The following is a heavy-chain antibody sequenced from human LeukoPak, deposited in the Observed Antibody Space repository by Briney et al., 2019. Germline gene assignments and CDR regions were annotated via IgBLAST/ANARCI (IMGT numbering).Heavy chain of an antibody. CDR3: ARGNILSGYCFDF. CDR1: GGSISSGGYY. CDR2: IYYSGST. Sequence: KPSQTLSLTCTVSGGSISSGGYYWSWIRQHPGKGLEWIGYIYYSGSTYYNPSLKSRVTISVDTSKNQFSLKLSSVTAADTAVYYCARGNILSGYCFDFWGQGALVTVSS. D-gene: IGHD3-9*01. J-gene: IGHJ4*02. V-gene: IGHV4-31*03.